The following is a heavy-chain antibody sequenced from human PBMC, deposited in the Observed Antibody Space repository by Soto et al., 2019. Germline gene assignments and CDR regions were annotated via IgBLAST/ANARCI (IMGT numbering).Heavy chain of an antibody. CDR3: ARAGDITAAFDY. V-gene: IGHV3-23*01. CDR1: GLIFSNYA. Sequence: EVQVLESGGVLVQPGGSLKLSCVAPGLIFSNYAMSWVRQAPGKGLAWVSGISGSGGSPHYADSAKGRLTISRDNSKNTLFQQMNTVRAEDTAVYYCARAGDITAAFDYLGQGTMVTVSS. D-gene: IGHD6-13*01. J-gene: IGHJ4*01. CDR2: ISGSGGSP.